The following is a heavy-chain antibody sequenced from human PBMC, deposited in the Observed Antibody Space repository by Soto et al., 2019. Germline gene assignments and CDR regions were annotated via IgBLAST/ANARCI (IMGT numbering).Heavy chain of an antibody. Sequence: PSQTLSLTCTVSGGSISSISYYRGWIRQPPGKGLEWIGSIYYSGSTYYNPSLKSRVTISVDTSKNQFSLKLSSVTAADTAVYYCARMYYYDSMLWFDPWGQGTLVTVSS. CDR3: ARMYYYDSMLWFDP. J-gene: IGHJ5*02. CDR2: IYYSGST. D-gene: IGHD3-22*01. V-gene: IGHV4-39*01. CDR1: GGSISSISYY.